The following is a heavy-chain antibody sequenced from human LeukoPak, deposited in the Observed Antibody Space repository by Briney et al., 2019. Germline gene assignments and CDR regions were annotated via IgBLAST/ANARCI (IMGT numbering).Heavy chain of an antibody. CDR1: GFTFSIYA. J-gene: IGHJ3*01. CDR2: ISDNGGTT. D-gene: IGHD3-10*01. CDR3: VEDIWSAESLYGFDV. Sequence: GGSLRLSCSASGFTFSIYAMYWVRQAPGKGLEFVSAISDNGGTTSYADSVKGRFTISRDNSKNTLYLQMSSLRVEDTAVYYCVEDIWSAESLYGFDVWGQGTMVTVSS. V-gene: IGHV3-64D*06.